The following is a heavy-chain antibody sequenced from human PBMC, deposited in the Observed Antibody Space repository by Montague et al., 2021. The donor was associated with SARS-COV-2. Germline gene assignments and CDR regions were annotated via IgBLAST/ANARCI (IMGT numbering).Heavy chain of an antibody. Sequence: TLSLTCTDSGGSISSGGYYWSWIRQHPGKGLEWIGYIYYSGSTYYNPSVKSRVTISVDTSKNQCSLKLSSVAAADTAVYYCARARITMIVVVNAFDIWGQGTMVTVSS. V-gene: IGHV4-31*03. CDR3: ARARITMIVVVNAFDI. D-gene: IGHD3-22*01. CDR1: GGSISSGGYY. J-gene: IGHJ3*02. CDR2: IYYSGST.